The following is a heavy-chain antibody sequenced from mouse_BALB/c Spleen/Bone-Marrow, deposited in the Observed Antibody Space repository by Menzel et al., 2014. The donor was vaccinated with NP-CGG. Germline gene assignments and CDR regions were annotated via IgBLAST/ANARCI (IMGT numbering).Heavy chain of an antibody. CDR3: ARVFTTATWGFAH. CDR1: GFSLTSYG. D-gene: IGHD1-2*01. V-gene: IGHV2-9*02. CDR2: IWAGGST. J-gene: IGHJ3*01. Sequence: QVQLKDSGPGLVAPSQSLSITCTVSGFSLTSYGVHWVRQSPGKGLEWLGAIWAGGSTNYNSALMSRLSITKDKSKNQVFLEMDSLQTDDTAMYYCARVFTTATWGFAHWGQGTLVTVSA.